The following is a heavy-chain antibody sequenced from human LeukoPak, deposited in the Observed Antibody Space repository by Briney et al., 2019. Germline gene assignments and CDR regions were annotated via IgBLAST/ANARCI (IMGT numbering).Heavy chain of an antibody. D-gene: IGHD5-24*01. V-gene: IGHV1-18*01. J-gene: IGHJ5*02. CDR2: ISAYNGNT. Sequence: ASVKVSCKASDYTFTSYGISWVRQAPGQGLEWMGWISAYNGNTNYAQKLQGRVTMTTDTSTSTAYMELRSLRSDDTAVYYCARDRVEMATIPSNWFDPWGQGTLVTVSS. CDR1: DYTFTSYG. CDR3: ARDRVEMATIPSNWFDP.